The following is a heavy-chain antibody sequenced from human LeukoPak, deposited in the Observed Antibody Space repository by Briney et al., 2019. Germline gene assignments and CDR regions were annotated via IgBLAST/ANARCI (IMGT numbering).Heavy chain of an antibody. J-gene: IGHJ3*02. CDR1: GYTFTSYG. D-gene: IGHD3-3*01. CDR3: ARALILEWYGIAAFDI. Sequence: ASVKVSCKASGYTFTSYGISWVRQAPGQGLEWMGWISAYNGNTNYAQKLQGRVTMTTDTSTSTAYMELRSLRSDDTAVYCCARALILEWYGIAAFDIWGQGIMVTVSS. CDR2: ISAYNGNT. V-gene: IGHV1-18*01.